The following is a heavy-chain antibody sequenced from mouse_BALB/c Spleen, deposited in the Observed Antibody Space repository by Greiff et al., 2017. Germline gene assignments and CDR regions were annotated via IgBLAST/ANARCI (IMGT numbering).Heavy chain of an antibody. V-gene: IGHV1S56*01. D-gene: IGHD1-1*02. CDR1: GYTFTSYY. CDR3: AREGVLSGLDY. Sequence: QVQLQQSGPELVKPGASVRISCKASGYTFTSYYIHWVKQRPGQGLEWIGWIYPGNVNTKYNEKFKGKATLTADKSSSTAYMQLSSLTSEDSAVYFCAREGVLSGLDYWGQGTTLTVSA. J-gene: IGHJ2*01. CDR2: IYPGNVNT.